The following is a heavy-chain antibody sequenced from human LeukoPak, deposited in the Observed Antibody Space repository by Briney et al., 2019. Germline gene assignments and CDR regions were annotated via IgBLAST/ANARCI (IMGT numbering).Heavy chain of an antibody. V-gene: IGHV3-23*01. J-gene: IGHJ3*02. D-gene: IGHD1-26*01. CDR3: AYGSGSLRHDAFDM. Sequence: GGSLRHSCAASGLTISTCAMTWVRQAPGKGLEWVSSISVSGDSTYYADSVRGRFSIARDNSKNTLYLHMNSLRVEDTAVYYCAYGSGSLRHDAFDMWGQGTMVTVSP. CDR2: ISVSGDST. CDR1: GLTISTCA.